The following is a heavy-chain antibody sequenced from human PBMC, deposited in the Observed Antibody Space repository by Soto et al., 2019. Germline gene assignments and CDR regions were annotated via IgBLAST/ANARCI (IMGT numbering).Heavy chain of an antibody. CDR1: GFTVSSNY. Sequence: EVQLVESGGGLVQPGGSLRLSCAASGFTVSSNYMSWVRQAPGKGLEWVSVIYSGGSTYYADSVKGRFTISRDNSKNTLYLKMNSLRAEDKDVYYCARGNYDGSGSYYNIGAFDIWGQGTMVTVSS. V-gene: IGHV3-66*01. CDR3: ARGNYDGSGSYYNIGAFDI. D-gene: IGHD3-10*01. J-gene: IGHJ3*02. CDR2: IYSGGST.